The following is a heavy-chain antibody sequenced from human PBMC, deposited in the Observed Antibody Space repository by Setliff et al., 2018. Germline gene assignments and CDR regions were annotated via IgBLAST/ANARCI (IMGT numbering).Heavy chain of an antibody. V-gene: IGHV1-2*02. Sequence: GASVKVSCKASGYTFSGYYLHWVRQAPGQGPEWMGWINPNAGGTNYAQKFQGRVTMTGDTSISTAYMELARLRSDDTAVYYCAREYYYDIHAFDIWGQGTMVTVSS. CDR2: INPNAGGT. D-gene: IGHD3-22*01. CDR3: AREYYYDIHAFDI. J-gene: IGHJ3*02. CDR1: GYTFSGYY.